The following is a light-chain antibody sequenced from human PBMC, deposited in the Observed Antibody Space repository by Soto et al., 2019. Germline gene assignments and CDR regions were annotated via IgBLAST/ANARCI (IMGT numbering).Light chain of an antibody. J-gene: IGLJ6*01. V-gene: IGLV2-8*01. CDR1: SSDIGASNF. CDR2: EVT. Sequence: QSALTQPPSAPGSPGQSVTISCTGTSSDIGASNFVSWYQQHPGKAPKLVIYEVTKRPSGVPDRFSGSKFGNTAFLTVSGLQTEDEADYYCSSFTGFSTVFGSGTKLTVL. CDR3: SSFTGFSTV.